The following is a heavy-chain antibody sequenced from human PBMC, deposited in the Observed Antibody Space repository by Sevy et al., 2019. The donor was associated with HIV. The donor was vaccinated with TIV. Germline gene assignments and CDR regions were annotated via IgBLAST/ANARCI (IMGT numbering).Heavy chain of an antibody. Sequence: GGSLRLSCAASGFTFSSYAMHWVRQAPGKGLEWVAVISYDGSNKYYADSVKGRFTISRDNSKNTRYLQMNSLRAEDTAVYYCARGDSSGYYNYYYGMDVWGQGTTVTVSS. CDR3: ARGDSSGYYNYYYGMDV. CDR2: ISYDGSNK. V-gene: IGHV3-30-3*01. J-gene: IGHJ6*02. D-gene: IGHD3-22*01. CDR1: GFTFSSYA.